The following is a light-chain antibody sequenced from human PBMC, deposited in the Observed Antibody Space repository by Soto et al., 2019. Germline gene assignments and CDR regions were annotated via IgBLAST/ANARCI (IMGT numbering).Light chain of an antibody. V-gene: IGLV2-14*01. J-gene: IGLJ2*01. CDR1: SSDVGGYTY. CDR2: EVS. Sequence: QSALTQPASVSGSPGQSITISCTGTSSDVGGYTYVSWYQQHPGKAPKLMIYEVSNRPSGVSNRFSGSKSGNTASLTISGLQAEDESDYSCSSYTISSNVVFGGGTQLTVL. CDR3: SSYTISSNVV.